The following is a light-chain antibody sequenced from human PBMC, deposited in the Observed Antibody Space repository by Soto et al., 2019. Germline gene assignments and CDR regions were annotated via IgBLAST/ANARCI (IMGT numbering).Light chain of an antibody. CDR2: EVS. CDR3: SSYTTNTKII. V-gene: IGLV2-14*01. Sequence: QSALTQLASVSGSPGQSITISCTGTSSDVGAYNYFSWYQQHPGKAPKVIIYEVSNRPSGVSNRFSGSKSGNTASLTISGLQAEDEADYYCSSYTTNTKIIFGGGTKVTVL. CDR1: SSDVGAYNY. J-gene: IGLJ2*01.